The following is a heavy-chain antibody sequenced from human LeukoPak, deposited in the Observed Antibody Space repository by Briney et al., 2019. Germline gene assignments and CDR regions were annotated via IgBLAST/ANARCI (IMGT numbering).Heavy chain of an antibody. CDR1: GGSISSYY. V-gene: IGHV4-59*01. D-gene: IGHD4-23*01. CDR3: AATGGNSFPIDY. Sequence: TSETLSLTCTVSGGSISSYYWSWIRQPPGKGLEWIGYIYYSGSTNYNPSLKSRVTISVDTSKNQFSLKLSSETAADTAVYYCAATGGNSFPIDYWGQGTLVTVSS. J-gene: IGHJ4*02. CDR2: IYYSGST.